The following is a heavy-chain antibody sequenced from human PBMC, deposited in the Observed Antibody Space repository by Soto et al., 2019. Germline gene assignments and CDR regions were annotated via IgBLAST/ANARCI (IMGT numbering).Heavy chain of an antibody. CDR2: INSDGSST. J-gene: IGHJ5*02. V-gene: IGHV3-74*01. D-gene: IGHD2-2*01. Sequence: PGGSLRLSCGASGFTFSSYWMHWVRQAPGRGLVWVSRINSDGSSTSYADSVKGRFTISRDNAKNTLYLQMNSLRAEDTAVYYCAREGAIPRRWFDPWGQGTLVTVYS. CDR1: GFTFSSYW. CDR3: AREGAIPRRWFDP.